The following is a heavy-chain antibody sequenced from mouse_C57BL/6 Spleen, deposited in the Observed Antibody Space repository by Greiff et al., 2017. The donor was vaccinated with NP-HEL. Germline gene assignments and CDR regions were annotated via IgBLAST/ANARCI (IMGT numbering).Heavy chain of an antibody. CDR1: GYAFSSSW. D-gene: IGHD1-1*01. V-gene: IGHV1-82*01. Sequence: QVQLKQSGPELVKPGASVKISCKASGYAFSSSWMNWVKQRPGKGLEWIGRIYPGDGDTNYNGKFKGKATLTADKSSSTAYMQLSSLTSEDSAVYFCARGTDYYGSSSYYAMDYWGQGTSVTVSS. CDR2: IYPGDGDT. CDR3: ARGTDYYGSSSYYAMDY. J-gene: IGHJ4*01.